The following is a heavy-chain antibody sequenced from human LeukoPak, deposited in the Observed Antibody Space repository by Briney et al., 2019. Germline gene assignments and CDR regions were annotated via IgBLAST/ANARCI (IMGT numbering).Heavy chain of an antibody. J-gene: IGHJ4*02. V-gene: IGHV1-18*01. CDR3: ARGDRYDSSGPPAY. D-gene: IGHD3-22*01. CDR1: GYTFTSYG. Sequence: APVKVSCKASGYTFTSYGISWVRQAPGQGLEWMGWISAYNGNTDYAQKLQGRVTMTTDTSTSTAYMELRSLRSDDTAVYYCARGDRYDSSGPPAYWGQGTLVTVSS. CDR2: ISAYNGNT.